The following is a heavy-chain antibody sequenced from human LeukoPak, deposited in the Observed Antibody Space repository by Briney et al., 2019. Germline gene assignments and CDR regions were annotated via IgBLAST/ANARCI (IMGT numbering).Heavy chain of an antibody. CDR3: ARQNAPGWFDP. V-gene: IGHV3-30-3*01. CDR1: GFTFSSYA. D-gene: IGHD2-2*01. Sequence: GGSLRLSCAASGFTFSSYAMHWVRQAPGKGLEWVAVISYDGSNKYYADSVKGRFTISRDNSKNTLYLQMNSLRAEDTAVYYCARQNAPGWFDPWGQGTLVTVSS. CDR2: ISYDGSNK. J-gene: IGHJ5*02.